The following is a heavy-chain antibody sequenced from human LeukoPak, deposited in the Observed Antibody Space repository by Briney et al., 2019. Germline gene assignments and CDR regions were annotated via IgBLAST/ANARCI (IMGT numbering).Heavy chain of an antibody. CDR3: ARLWGWRVSALGV. D-gene: IGHD6-19*01. J-gene: IGHJ6*04. Sequence: PSETLSLTCAVYGGSFSGYYWSWIRQPPGKGLEWIGEINHSGSTNYNPSLKGRVTISVDTSKNQFSLKLSSVTAADTAVYYCARLWGWRVSALGVWGKGTTVTISS. CDR2: INHSGST. CDR1: GGSFSGYY. V-gene: IGHV4-34*01.